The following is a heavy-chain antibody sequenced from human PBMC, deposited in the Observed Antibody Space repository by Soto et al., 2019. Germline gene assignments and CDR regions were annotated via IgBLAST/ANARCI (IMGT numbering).Heavy chain of an antibody. CDR1: GFTFSSYS. J-gene: IGHJ4*02. CDR3: ASRFWGFWSGQPWDFDY. Sequence: GGSLRLSCAASGFTFSSYSMNCVRQAPGKGLEWVSYISSSSSYIYYADSVKGRFTISRDNAKNSLYLQMNSLRAEDTAVYYCASRFWGFWSGQPWDFDYWGQGTLVTVSS. CDR2: ISSSSSYI. D-gene: IGHD3-3*01. V-gene: IGHV3-21*05.